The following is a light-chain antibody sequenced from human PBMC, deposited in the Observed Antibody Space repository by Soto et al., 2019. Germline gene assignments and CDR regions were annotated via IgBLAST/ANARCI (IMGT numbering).Light chain of an antibody. J-gene: IGLJ1*01. CDR2: EVT. CDR1: STDVGGYNY. V-gene: IGLV2-14*01. Sequence: SVLAQPSSVSGSPGQSITISCTGTSTDVGGYNYVSWYQHHSGKAPKLLIYEVTNRPSGISGRFSGSKSVNTASLTISGLQAEDESDYYRGSYSSTDTPFVFGTGTNSTVL. CDR3: GSYSSTDTPFV.